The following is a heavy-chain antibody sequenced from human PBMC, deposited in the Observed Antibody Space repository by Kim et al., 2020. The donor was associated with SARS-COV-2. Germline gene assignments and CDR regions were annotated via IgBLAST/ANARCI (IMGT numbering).Heavy chain of an antibody. J-gene: IGHJ3*01. CDR3: ARHTGTGWFWAFDV. Sequence: NPSLRSRAAISMDTSNNQFSLTLNSVTAADTAVYYCARHTGTGWFWAFDVWGQGTMVTVSS. V-gene: IGHV4-59*08. D-gene: IGHD6-19*01.